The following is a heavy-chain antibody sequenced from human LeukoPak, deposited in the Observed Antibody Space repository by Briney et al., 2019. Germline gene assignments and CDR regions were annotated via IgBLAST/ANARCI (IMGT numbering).Heavy chain of an antibody. Sequence: GGSLRLSCAASGFTFSSYGMHWVRQAPGKGLEWVAFIHYDGTNEYYADSVKGRFTISRDNSKNTLYLQMNSLRAEDTAVYYCAKDQGPGIVVVITSVDYWGQGTLVTVSS. CDR1: GFTFSSYG. CDR3: AKDQGPGIVVVITSVDY. CDR2: IHYDGTNE. D-gene: IGHD3-22*01. J-gene: IGHJ4*02. V-gene: IGHV3-30*02.